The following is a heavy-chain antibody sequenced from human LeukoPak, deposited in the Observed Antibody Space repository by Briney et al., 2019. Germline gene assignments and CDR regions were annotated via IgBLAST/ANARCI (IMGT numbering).Heavy chain of an antibody. V-gene: IGHV3-30-3*01. J-gene: IGHJ5*02. CDR3: AREPRDYSGGWFDP. CDR1: GFTFSGHA. CDR2: ISYDGSDK. Sequence: GRSLRLSCAASGFTFSGHAIHWVRQAPGKGLEWVAAISYDGSDKYYSESVKGRSTISSDNSNNMVYLLMDNLGAEDTAVYFCAREPRDYSGGWFDPWGQGTLVTVSS. D-gene: IGHD1-26*01.